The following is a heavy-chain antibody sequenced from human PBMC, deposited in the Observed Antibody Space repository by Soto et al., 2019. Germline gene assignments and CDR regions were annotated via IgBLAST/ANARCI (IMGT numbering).Heavy chain of an antibody. D-gene: IGHD6-6*01. V-gene: IGHV4-30-2*01. CDR2: IYHSGST. Sequence: QLQLQESGSGLVKPSQTLSLTCAVSGGSISSGGYSWSWIRQPPGKGLEWIGYIYHSGSTYYNPSLKXLXTXSXHRSKNRFSLKMSSVTAADTAVYYCAGGIAARPLGYWGQGTLVTVSS. CDR3: AGGIAARPLGY. CDR1: GGSISSGGYS. J-gene: IGHJ4*02.